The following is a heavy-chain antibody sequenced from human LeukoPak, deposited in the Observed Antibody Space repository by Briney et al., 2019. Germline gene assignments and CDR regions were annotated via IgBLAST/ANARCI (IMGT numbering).Heavy chain of an antibody. J-gene: IGHJ6*03. D-gene: IGHD3-16*01. CDR1: GGSISGYY. Sequence: SETLSLTCTVSGGSISGYYWTWIRQPPGKGLEWIGYIYYSGSTSYSPSLRSRVTISVDTSKNQFSLKLSSVTAADTAVYYCARETSQKGAHYMDVWGKGTTVTISS. CDR3: ARETSQKGAHYMDV. V-gene: IGHV4-59*01. CDR2: IYYSGST.